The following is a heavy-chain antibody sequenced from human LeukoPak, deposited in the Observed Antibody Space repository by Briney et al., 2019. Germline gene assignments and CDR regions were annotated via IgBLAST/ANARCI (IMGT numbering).Heavy chain of an antibody. V-gene: IGHV3-48*04. CDR3: ARDMGYSGSWPGYFDY. J-gene: IGHJ4*02. CDR1: GFTFTTSN. Sequence: PGGSLRLSCAASGFTFTTSNMNWVRQAPGKGLEWVSYISGSSSTIYYADSVKGRFTVSRDNAKNSLYLQMKSLRAEDTTVYYCARDMGYSGSWPGYFDYWGQGVLVTVSS. D-gene: IGHD1-26*01. CDR2: ISGSSSTI.